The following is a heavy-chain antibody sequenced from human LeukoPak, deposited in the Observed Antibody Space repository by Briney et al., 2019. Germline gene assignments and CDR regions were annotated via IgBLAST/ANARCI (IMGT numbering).Heavy chain of an antibody. Sequence: GGSLRLSCAAPGFTFSSYWLHWVRQAPGKGLVWVSRINSDGSSTSYADSVKGRFTISRDNAKNTLYLQMNSLRAEDTAVYYCARTASRDGYNPDYWGQGTLVTVSS. D-gene: IGHD5-24*01. V-gene: IGHV3-74*01. CDR1: GFTFSSYW. CDR2: INSDGSST. J-gene: IGHJ4*02. CDR3: ARTASRDGYNPDY.